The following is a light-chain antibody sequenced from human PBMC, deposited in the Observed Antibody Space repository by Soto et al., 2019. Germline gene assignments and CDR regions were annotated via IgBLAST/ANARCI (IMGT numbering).Light chain of an antibody. CDR2: AAS. CDR3: QQSYSTART. J-gene: IGKJ1*01. CDR1: QTISNY. Sequence: DIQMTQSPSSLSASVGDRVTITCRASQTISNYLNWYQQKPGKAPKLLIYAASTLQSGVPSRFSGSGSGTDFTLTISSLQPEDFATYSCQQSYSTARTFGQGTKVDIK. V-gene: IGKV1-39*01.